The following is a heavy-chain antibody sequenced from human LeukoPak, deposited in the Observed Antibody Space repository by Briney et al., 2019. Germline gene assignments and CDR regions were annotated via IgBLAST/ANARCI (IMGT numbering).Heavy chain of an antibody. CDR3: ARSIAAAGTGGFERYDAFDI. J-gene: IGHJ3*02. V-gene: IGHV4-59*01. CDR2: IYGSGNT. Sequence: SETLSLTCTVSGGTISSYYWSWIRQPPGKGLEWLGYIYGSGNTNYNPSLKSRVTMSIDTSKNQFSLKLTSVTAADTATYYCARSIAAAGTGGFERYDAFDIWGQGTMVTVSS. D-gene: IGHD6-13*01. CDR1: GGTISSYY.